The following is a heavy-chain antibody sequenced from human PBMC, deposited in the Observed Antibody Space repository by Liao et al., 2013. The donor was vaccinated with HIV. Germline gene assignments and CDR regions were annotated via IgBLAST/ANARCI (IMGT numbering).Heavy chain of an antibody. CDR3: ARGSGSYFP. J-gene: IGHJ5*02. Sequence: QVQLQESGPGLVKPSQTLSLTCTVSGVSLSGGDYYWSWIRQPPGKGLEWIGYIYHSGTAYYNPSLRSRLTMSVDTSKNQFSLKLSSVTAADTAVYYCARGSGSYFPWGQGTLVTVSS. V-gene: IGHV4-30-4*08. CDR2: IYHSGTA. CDR1: GVSLSGGDYY. D-gene: IGHD1-26*01.